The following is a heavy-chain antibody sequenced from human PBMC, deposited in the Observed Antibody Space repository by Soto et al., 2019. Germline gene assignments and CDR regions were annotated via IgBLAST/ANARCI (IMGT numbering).Heavy chain of an antibody. CDR3: ARADYDFWSGYSAPIDY. D-gene: IGHD3-3*01. V-gene: IGHV1-18*01. Sequence: GASVKVSCKASGYTFTSYGISWVRQAPGQGLEWMGWISAYNGNTNYAQKLQGRVTMTTDTSTSTAYMELRSLRSDDTAVYYCARADYDFWSGYSAPIDYWGQGTLVTVSS. CDR1: GYTFTSYG. CDR2: ISAYNGNT. J-gene: IGHJ4*02.